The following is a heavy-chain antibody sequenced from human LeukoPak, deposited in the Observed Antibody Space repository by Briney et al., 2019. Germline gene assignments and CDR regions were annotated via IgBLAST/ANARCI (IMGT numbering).Heavy chain of an antibody. CDR1: GGSISSYY. D-gene: IGHD6-19*01. CDR3: ARDSSGLGVVDY. J-gene: IGHJ4*02. CDR2: IYYSGST. Sequence: SETLSLTCTVSGGSISSYYWSWIRQPPGKGLEWIGYIYYSGSTNYNPSLKSRVTISVDTSKNQFSLKLSSVTAADTAVYYCARDSSGLGVVDYWGQGTLVTVSS. V-gene: IGHV4-59*01.